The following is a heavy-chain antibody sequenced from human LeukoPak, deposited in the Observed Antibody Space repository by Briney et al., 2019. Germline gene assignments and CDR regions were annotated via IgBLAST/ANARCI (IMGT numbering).Heavy chain of an antibody. Sequence: GGSLRLSCAASGFTVSSNYMSWVRQAPGKGLEWVSVIYSGGSTYYADSVKSRFTISRDNSKNTLYLQMNSLRAEDTAVYYCARDFIRCSGGSCRYYFDYWGQGTLVTVSS. J-gene: IGHJ4*02. CDR2: IYSGGST. D-gene: IGHD2-15*01. CDR1: GFTVSSNY. V-gene: IGHV3-53*01. CDR3: ARDFIRCSGGSCRYYFDY.